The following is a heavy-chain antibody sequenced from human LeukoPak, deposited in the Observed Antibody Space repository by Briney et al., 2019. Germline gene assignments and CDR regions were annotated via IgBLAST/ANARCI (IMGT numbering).Heavy chain of an antibody. D-gene: IGHD2-2*01. CDR1: GGTFSSYA. V-gene: IGHV1-69*04. CDR2: IIPILGIA. Sequence: SVKVSCKASGGTFSSYAISWVRQAPGQGLEWMGRIIPILGIANYAQKFQGRVTITADKSTSTAYMELSSLRSEDTAVYYCARDRVVAGGDAFDIWGQGTMVTVSS. J-gene: IGHJ3*02. CDR3: ARDRVVAGGDAFDI.